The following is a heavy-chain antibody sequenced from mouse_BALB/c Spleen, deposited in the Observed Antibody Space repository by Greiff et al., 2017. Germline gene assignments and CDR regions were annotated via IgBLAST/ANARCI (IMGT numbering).Heavy chain of an antibody. J-gene: IGHJ3*01. CDR3: ASLPPLAY. Sequence: EVKLQESGPGLVKPSQSLSLTCTVTGYSITSDYAWNWIRQFPGNKLEWMGYISYSGSTSYNPSLKSRISITRDTSKNQFFLQLNSVTTEDTATYYCASLPPLAYWGQGTLVTVSA. CDR2: ISYSGST. CDR1: GYSITSDYA. V-gene: IGHV3-2*02.